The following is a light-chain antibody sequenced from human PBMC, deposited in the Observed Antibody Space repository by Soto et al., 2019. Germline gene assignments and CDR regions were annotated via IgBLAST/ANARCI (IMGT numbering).Light chain of an antibody. CDR3: NSYTNSSAVV. CDR1: RDDIGAYDY. J-gene: IGLJ2*01. V-gene: IGLV2-14*01. Sequence: QSALTQPAAVSGSPGQSITISCAGTRDDIGAYDYVSWYQQHPGNAPKLLVYEVTNRPSGVSDRLSGSKSGNTASLNISGLQAEDEADYYCNSYTNSSAVVFGGGTKVTVL. CDR2: EVT.